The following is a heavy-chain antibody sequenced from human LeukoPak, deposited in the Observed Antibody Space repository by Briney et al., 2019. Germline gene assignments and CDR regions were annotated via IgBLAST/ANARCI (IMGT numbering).Heavy chain of an antibody. CDR1: GFTFSSYG. V-gene: IGHV3-33*01. J-gene: IGHJ4*02. CDR3: ARDLSIAVFDY. Sequence: GRSLRLSCAASGFTFSSYGMHWVRQAPGKGLEWVAVIWYDGSNKYYVDSVKGRFTISRDNSKNTVYLQMNSLRAEDTAVYFCARDLSIAVFDYWGQGTLVTVSS. D-gene: IGHD6-19*01. CDR2: IWYDGSNK.